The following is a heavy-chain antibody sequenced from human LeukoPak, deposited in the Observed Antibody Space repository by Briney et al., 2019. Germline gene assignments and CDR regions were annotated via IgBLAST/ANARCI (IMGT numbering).Heavy chain of an antibody. J-gene: IGHJ4*02. D-gene: IGHD2-15*01. CDR2: INSDGSST. Sequence: GGSLRLSCAASGFTFSSYWMHWVRQAPGKGLVWVSRINSDGSSTSYADSVKGRFTIPRDNAKNTLYLQMNSLRAEDSAVYYCVTSYCSGGSCYSASGYWGQGTLVTVSS. CDR3: VTSYCSGGSCYSASGY. CDR1: GFTFSSYW. V-gene: IGHV3-74*01.